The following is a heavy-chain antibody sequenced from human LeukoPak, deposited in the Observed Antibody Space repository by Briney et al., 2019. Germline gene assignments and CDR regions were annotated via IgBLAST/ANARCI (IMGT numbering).Heavy chain of an antibody. CDR3: ARGAPFGTTGDY. D-gene: IGHD1-7*01. J-gene: IGHJ4*02. Sequence: SETLSLTCTVSGGSISSYYWSWIRQPPGKGLEWIGYIYYSGSTNYNPSLKSRVTISVDTSKNQFSLKLSSVTAEDTAVYYCARGAPFGTTGDYWGQGTLVTVSS. V-gene: IGHV4-59*08. CDR2: IYYSGST. CDR1: GGSISSYY.